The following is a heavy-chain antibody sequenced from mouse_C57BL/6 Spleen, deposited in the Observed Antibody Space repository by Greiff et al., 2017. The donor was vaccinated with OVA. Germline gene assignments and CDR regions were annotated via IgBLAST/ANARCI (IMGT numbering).Heavy chain of an antibody. CDR2: IDPETGGT. V-gene: IGHV1-15*01. CDR3: TRSGFITTVVATDD. J-gene: IGHJ2*01. D-gene: IGHD1-1*01. CDR1: GYTFTDYE. Sequence: QVQLKQSGAELVRPGASVTLSCKASGYTFTDYEMHWVKQTPVHGLEWIGAIDPETGGTAYNQKFKGKAILTADKSSSTAYMELRSLTSEDSAVYYCTRSGFITTVVATDDWGQGTTLTVSS.